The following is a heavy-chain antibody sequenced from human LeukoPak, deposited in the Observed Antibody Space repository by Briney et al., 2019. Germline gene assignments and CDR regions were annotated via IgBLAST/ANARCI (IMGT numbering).Heavy chain of an antibody. CDR1: GYTFTSYG. J-gene: IGHJ5*02. CDR3: ARRYSSSLKWFDR. V-gene: IGHV1-18*01. D-gene: IGHD6-13*01. Sequence: ASVTVSCKASGYTFTSYGISWVRQAPGQGLEGMGWISAYNGNTNYAQKLQGRVTMTTDTSTSPAYMELRSLRSDDTAVYYCARRYSSSLKWFDRWGQGTLVTVSS. CDR2: ISAYNGNT.